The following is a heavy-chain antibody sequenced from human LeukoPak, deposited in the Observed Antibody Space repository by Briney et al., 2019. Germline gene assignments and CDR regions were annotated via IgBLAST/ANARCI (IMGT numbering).Heavy chain of an antibody. D-gene: IGHD4-17*01. CDR3: ARPHTVSRDYYYGMDV. V-gene: IGHV3-21*06. J-gene: IGHJ6*02. CDR2: MSSSDNYI. Sequence: PGGSLRLSCTVSGFTFRSYNMNWVRQAPGKGLEWVSSMSSSDNYIYYADSVKGRFTISRDNAKNTLYLQMNSLRAEDTAVYYCARPHTVSRDYYYGMDVWGQGTTVTVSS. CDR1: GFTFRSYN.